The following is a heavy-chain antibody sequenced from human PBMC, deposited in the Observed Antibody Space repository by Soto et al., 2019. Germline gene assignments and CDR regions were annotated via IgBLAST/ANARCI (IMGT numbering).Heavy chain of an antibody. CDR2: SRNKANSYST. V-gene: IGHV3-72*01. CDR3: ARFSGSYTRGLDY. CDR1: GFTFSDHY. J-gene: IGHJ4*02. D-gene: IGHD1-26*01. Sequence: EVQLVESGGGLVQPGGSLRLSCAASGFTFSDHYMDWVRQAPGKGPEWVGSSRNKANSYSTEYAASVKGRFTISRDESKTSLYLHMNSLNTEDTAVYYSARFSGSYTRGLDYWGQGTLVTVSS.